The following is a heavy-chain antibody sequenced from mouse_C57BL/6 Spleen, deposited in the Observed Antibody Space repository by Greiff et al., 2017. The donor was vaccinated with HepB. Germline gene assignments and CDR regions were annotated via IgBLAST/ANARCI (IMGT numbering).Heavy chain of an antibody. CDR1: GYTFTSYW. V-gene: IGHV1-53*01. CDR2: INPSNGGT. D-gene: IGHD2-5*01. Sequence: QVQLQQSGTELVKPGASVKLSCKASGYTFTSYWMHWVKQRPGQGLEWIGNINPSNGGTNYNEKFKSKATLTVDKSSSTAYMQLSSLTSEDSAVYYCARGEYYSNYVYAMDYWGQGTSVTVSS. J-gene: IGHJ4*01. CDR3: ARGEYYSNYVYAMDY.